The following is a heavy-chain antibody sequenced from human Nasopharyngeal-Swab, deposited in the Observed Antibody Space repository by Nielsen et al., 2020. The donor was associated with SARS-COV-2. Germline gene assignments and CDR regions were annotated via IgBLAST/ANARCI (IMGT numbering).Heavy chain of an antibody. CDR1: GFTFSSYA. CDR3: ARDPNYYGSGSHYGMDV. CDR2: ISYDGSNK. Sequence: SCAASGFTFSSYAMHWVRQAPGKGLEWVAVISYDGSNKYYADSVKGRFTISRDNSKNTLYLQMNSLRAEDTAVYYCARDPNYYGSGSHYGMDVWGQGTTVTVSS. D-gene: IGHD3-10*01. J-gene: IGHJ6*02. V-gene: IGHV3-30*04.